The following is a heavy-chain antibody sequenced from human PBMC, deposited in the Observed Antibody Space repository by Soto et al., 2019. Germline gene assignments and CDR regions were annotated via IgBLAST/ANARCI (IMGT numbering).Heavy chain of an antibody. CDR1: GFTFSSYC. Sequence: QVQLVESGGGVVQPGRSLRLSCAASGFTFSSYCMHWVRQAPGKGLEWVEVISYDGSNKYYADSVKGRFTISRDNFKNALYLQINSLRADDTAVYYCETGAYSTSIGYDYFDYWGQGTLVTGSS. J-gene: IGHJ4*02. CDR3: ETGAYSTSIGYDYFDY. V-gene: IGHV3-30*03. CDR2: ISYDGSNK. D-gene: IGHD3-22*01.